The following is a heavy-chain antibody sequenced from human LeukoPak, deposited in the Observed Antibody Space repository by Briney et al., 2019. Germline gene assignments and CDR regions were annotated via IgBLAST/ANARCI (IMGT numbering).Heavy chain of an antibody. J-gene: IGHJ4*02. V-gene: IGHV3-23*01. CDR2: ISGSGGST. Sequence: GGSLRLSCEVSGFTFNNYGLHWVRQAPGKGLEWVSGISGSGGSTYYADSAKGRFTISRDISKNTLYLQMNSLRAEDTAVYYCAKESQVYTAVPRRFDSWGQGTLVTVSS. CDR1: GFTFNNYG. D-gene: IGHD5-18*01. CDR3: AKESQVYTAVPRRFDS.